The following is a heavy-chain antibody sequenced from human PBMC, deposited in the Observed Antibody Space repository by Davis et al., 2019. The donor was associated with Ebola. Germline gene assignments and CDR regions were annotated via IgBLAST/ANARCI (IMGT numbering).Heavy chain of an antibody. CDR2: ISSNGNYI. Sequence: GGSLRLSCAASGFTFSNYDMNWVRQAPGKGLEWVSSISSNGNYIYYEDSVKGRFTVSRDNAKNSLYLQMNSLRAEDTAVYYCVRVHYKEHPNWGQGTPVTVSS. CDR3: VRVHYKEHPN. J-gene: IGHJ4*02. D-gene: IGHD4-11*01. CDR1: GFTFSNYD. V-gene: IGHV3-21*06.